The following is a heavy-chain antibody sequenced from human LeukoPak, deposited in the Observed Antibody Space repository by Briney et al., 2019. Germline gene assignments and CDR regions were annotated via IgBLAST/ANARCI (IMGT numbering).Heavy chain of an antibody. J-gene: IGHJ4*02. Sequence: SETLSLTCTVSGGSISSYYWSWIRQPPGKGLEWIGYIYTSGSTNYNPSLKSRVTISVGTSKNQFSLKLSSVTAADTAVYYCARHPTQVRAFDYWGQGTLVTVSS. D-gene: IGHD2-2*01. V-gene: IGHV4-4*09. CDR2: IYTSGST. CDR3: ARHPTQVRAFDY. CDR1: GGSISSYY.